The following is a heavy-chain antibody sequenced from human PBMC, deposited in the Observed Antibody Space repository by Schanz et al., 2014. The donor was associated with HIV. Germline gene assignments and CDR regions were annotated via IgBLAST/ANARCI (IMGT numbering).Heavy chain of an antibody. Sequence: QVQLVESGGGVVQPGRSLRLSCVASGFTFSTYGMHWVRQGPGKGLEWVAFISYDGSNKYYADSVKGRFTISRDNSKNTLFLQMNSLRGEDTAVYYCARDGAMAFSLGMDVWGQGTTVTVS. CDR2: ISYDGSNK. D-gene: IGHD2-2*01. V-gene: IGHV3-30*03. CDR3: ARDGAMAFSLGMDV. J-gene: IGHJ6*02. CDR1: GFTFSTYG.